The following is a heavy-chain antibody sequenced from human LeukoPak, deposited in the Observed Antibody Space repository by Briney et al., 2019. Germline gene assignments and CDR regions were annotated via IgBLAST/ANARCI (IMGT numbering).Heavy chain of an antibody. CDR1: GYTFTSYD. CDR2: MNPNSGNT. D-gene: IGHD2-21*02. V-gene: IGHV1-8*03. Sequence: ASVKVSCKASGYTFTSYDINWVRQATGQGLEWMGWMNPNSGNTGYAQKFQGRVTITTDESTSTAYMELSSLRSEDTAVYYCASTFADYCGGDCYPYYFDYWGQGTLVTVSS. CDR3: ASTFADYCGGDCYPYYFDY. J-gene: IGHJ4*02.